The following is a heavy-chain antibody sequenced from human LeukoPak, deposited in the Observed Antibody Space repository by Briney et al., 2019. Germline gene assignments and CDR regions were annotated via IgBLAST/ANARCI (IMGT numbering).Heavy chain of an antibody. CDR3: ARDGPTTATTR. Sequence: GGSLRLSCEVSGFTFSSHWMHWVRQAPGKGLVWVSRINNDGSSTSYADSVKGRFTISRDNAKNTLYLQMNSLRAEDTAVYYCARDGPTTATTRWGQGTLVTVSS. V-gene: IGHV3-74*01. CDR2: INNDGSST. CDR1: GFTFSSHW. D-gene: IGHD4-17*01. J-gene: IGHJ4*02.